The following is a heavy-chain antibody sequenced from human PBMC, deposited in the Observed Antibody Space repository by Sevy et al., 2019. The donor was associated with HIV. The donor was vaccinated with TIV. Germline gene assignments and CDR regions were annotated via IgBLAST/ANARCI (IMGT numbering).Heavy chain of an antibody. J-gene: IGHJ6*02. CDR3: ARTPAASYSGYGMDV. V-gene: IGHV1-2*02. CDR1: GYTFTGYY. D-gene: IGHD2-2*01. Sequence: ASVKVSCKASGYTFTGYYMHWVRRAPGQGLEWMGWINPNSGGTNYAQKFQGRVTMTRDTSISTAYMELSRLRSDDTAVYYCARTPAASYSGYGMDVWGQGTTVTVSS. CDR2: INPNSGGT.